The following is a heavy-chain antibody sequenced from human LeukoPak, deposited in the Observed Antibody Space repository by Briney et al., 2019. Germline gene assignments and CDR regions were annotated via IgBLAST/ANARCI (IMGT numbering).Heavy chain of an antibody. CDR3: ARGGVDYYGSGTYYLMYYFDY. CDR2: ISGSGGAT. CDR1: GFTFSTYG. Sequence: GGSLRLSCAASGFTFSTYGMSWVRQAPGKGLEWVSGISGSGGATYYADSVKGRFTISRDDPHNTLYLQMNSLRAEDTAVYFCARGGVDYYGSGTYYLMYYFDYWGQGALVTVSS. V-gene: IGHV3-23*01. J-gene: IGHJ4*02. D-gene: IGHD3-10*01.